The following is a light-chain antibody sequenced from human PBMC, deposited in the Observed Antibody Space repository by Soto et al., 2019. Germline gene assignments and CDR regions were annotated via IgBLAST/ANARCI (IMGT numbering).Light chain of an antibody. V-gene: IGKV1-5*03. CDR1: QSISSW. CDR3: QQYNSYPIT. J-gene: IGKJ5*01. CDR2: KAS. Sequence: DIHMTQSPSTLSASVGDIVTITWRASQSISSWLAWYQQKPGKAPKLLIYKASSLESGVPSRFSGSGSGTEFTLTISSLQPDDFATYYCQQYNSYPITFGQGTRLEIK.